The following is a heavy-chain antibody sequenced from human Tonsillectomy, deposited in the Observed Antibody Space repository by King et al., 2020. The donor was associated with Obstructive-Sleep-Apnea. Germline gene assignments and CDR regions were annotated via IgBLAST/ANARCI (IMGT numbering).Heavy chain of an antibody. J-gene: IGHJ4*02. CDR1: GFTFSSYS. Sequence: VQLVESGGGLVQPGGSLRLSCAVSGFTFSSYSMSWVRQAPGKGLEWVSGVSCSGDITHYADSVKGRLTISKDNSKNTLDLQMNSLRAEDTAVYYCAKSIITMIRGVIIEGYYFEYWGQGTLVTVSS. V-gene: IGHV3-23*04. CDR3: AKSIITMIRGVIIEGYYFEY. CDR2: VSCSGDIT. D-gene: IGHD3-10*01.